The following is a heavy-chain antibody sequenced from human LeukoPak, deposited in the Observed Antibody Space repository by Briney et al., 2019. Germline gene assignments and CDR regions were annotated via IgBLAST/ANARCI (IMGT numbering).Heavy chain of an antibody. D-gene: IGHD1-26*01. J-gene: IGHJ4*02. V-gene: IGHV4-4*02. CDR2: MYHSGST. CDR1: GGSISSNNW. Sequence: SETLSLTCAISGGSISSNNWWSWVRQPPGKGLEWTGEMYHSGSTNYNPSLMSRVTISVDKSKNQFSLKLSSVTAADTAVYYCARDGRFPPEPLPRYFDYWGQGTLVTVSS. CDR3: ARDGRFPPEPLPRYFDY.